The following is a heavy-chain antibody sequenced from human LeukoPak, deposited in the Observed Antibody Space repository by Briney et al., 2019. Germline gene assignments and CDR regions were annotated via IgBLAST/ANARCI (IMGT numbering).Heavy chain of an antibody. CDR1: GYTFIDYG. CDR2: ISTYSGNT. J-gene: IGHJ4*02. CDR3: VRGSDRLGYYDT. D-gene: IGHD3-3*01. Sequence: ASVKVSCKASGYTFIDYGISWVRQAPGQGLEWIGWISTYSGNTNYAQTLLGRVTMTTVTAARRAYMELRSLRSDDTAIYYYVRGSDRLGYYDTWGQGTLVSVPS. V-gene: IGHV1-18*01.